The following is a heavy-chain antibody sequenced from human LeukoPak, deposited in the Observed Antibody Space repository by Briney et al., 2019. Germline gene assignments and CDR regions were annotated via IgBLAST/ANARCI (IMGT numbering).Heavy chain of an antibody. CDR3: ASVPFVADSSSSPFDY. CDR2: ISGSGGST. D-gene: IGHD6-6*01. Sequence: GGSLRLSCAASGFTFSSYAMIWVRQAPGKGLKWVSAISGSGGSTYYADSVKSRFPISRENSNNTLYLQMNSLRAEDTAVYYCASVPFVADSSSSPFDYWGQGTLVIVSS. CDR1: GFTFSSYA. J-gene: IGHJ4*02. V-gene: IGHV3-23*01.